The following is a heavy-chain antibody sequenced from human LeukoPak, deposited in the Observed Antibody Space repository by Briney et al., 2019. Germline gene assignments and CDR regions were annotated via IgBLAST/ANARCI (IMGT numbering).Heavy chain of an antibody. CDR2: FYYNKST. V-gene: IGHV4-39*07. J-gene: IGHJ4*02. CDR3: ARRVWFGELLNFDY. Sequence: SETLSLTCTVSGGSISSSNSYWGWIRQPPGKGLEWIGSFYYNKSTYYNPSLKSRVTISVDTSKNQFSLKLSSVTAADTAVYYCARRVWFGELLNFDYWGQGTLVTVSS. D-gene: IGHD3-10*01. CDR1: GGSISSSNSY.